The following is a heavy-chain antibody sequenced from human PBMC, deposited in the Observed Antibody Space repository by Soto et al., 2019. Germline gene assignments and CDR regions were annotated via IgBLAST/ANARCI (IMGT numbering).Heavy chain of an antibody. CDR2: IYSGGST. Sequence: GGSLRLSCAASGFTVSSNYMSWVRQAPGKGLEWVSVIYSGGSTYYADSVKGRFTISRHNSKNTLYLQMNSLRAEDTAVYYCARLGELSLTAYYFDYWGQGTLVTVSS. J-gene: IGHJ4*02. D-gene: IGHD3-16*02. CDR1: GFTVSSNY. CDR3: ARLGELSLTAYYFDY. V-gene: IGHV3-53*04.